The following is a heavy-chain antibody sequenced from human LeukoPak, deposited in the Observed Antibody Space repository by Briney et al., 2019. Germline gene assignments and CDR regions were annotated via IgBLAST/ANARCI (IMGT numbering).Heavy chain of an antibody. V-gene: IGHV1-46*01. CDR1: GYTFTSYY. CDR2: INPSGGST. D-gene: IGHD4-23*01. Sequence: ASVKVSCKASGYTFTSYYMHWVRQAPGQGLEWMGIINPSGGSTSYAQKFQGRVTMTRDTSTSTVYMELSSLRSEDTAVYYCARDREGNCRGYNWFDPWGQGTLVTVSS. J-gene: IGHJ5*02. CDR3: ARDREGNCRGYNWFDP.